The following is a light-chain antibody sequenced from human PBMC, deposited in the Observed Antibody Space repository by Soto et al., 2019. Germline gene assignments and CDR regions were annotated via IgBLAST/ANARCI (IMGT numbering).Light chain of an antibody. V-gene: IGKV1-17*03. CDR3: LQHNSYPWT. J-gene: IGKJ1*01. CDR2: GAS. Sequence: DIQMTQSPSAMSASVGDRVTITCRASQGISNNLAWFQQKPGKVPKRLIHGASSLQGGVPSRFSGSGSGTEFTLTISSLQPEDFATYYCLQHNSYPWTFGQGTKVDIK. CDR1: QGISNN.